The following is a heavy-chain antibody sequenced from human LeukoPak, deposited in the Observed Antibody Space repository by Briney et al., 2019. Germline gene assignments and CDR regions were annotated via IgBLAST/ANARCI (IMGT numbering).Heavy chain of an antibody. CDR2: ISAYNGNT. V-gene: IGHV1-18*01. D-gene: IGHD3-9*01. Sequence: ASVKVSCKASGYTFTSYGISWVRQAPGQGLEWMGWISAYNGNTNYAQKLQGRVTVTTDTSTSTAYMELRSLRSDDTAVYYCASLLNDILTGPNYYYYYGMDVWGQGTTVTVSS. CDR3: ASLLNDILTGPNYYYYYGMDV. CDR1: GYTFTSYG. J-gene: IGHJ6*02.